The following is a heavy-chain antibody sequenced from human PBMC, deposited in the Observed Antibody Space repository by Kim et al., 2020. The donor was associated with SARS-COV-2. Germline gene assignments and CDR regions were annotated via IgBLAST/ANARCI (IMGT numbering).Heavy chain of an antibody. CDR2: IYYSGST. D-gene: IGHD2-2*01. CDR1: GGSISSGGYY. CDR3: ARERRYCSSTSCYLHWFDP. Sequence: SETLSLTCTVSGGSISSGGYYWSWIRQHPGKGLEWIGYIYYSGSTYYNPSLKSRVTISVDTSKNQFSLKLSSVTAADTAVYYCARERRYCSSTSCYLHWFDPWGQGTLVTVSS. V-gene: IGHV4-31*03. J-gene: IGHJ5*02.